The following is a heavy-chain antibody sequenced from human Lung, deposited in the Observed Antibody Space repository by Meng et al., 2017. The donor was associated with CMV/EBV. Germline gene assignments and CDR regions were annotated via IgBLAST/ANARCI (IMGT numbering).Heavy chain of an antibody. J-gene: IGHJ6*02. CDR3: GKGLRYYYGMDV. CDR1: GFTFDDYA. V-gene: IGHV3-43D*03. Sequence: GSXRLXXAASGFTFDDYAMHWVRQAPGKGLEWVSLISWDGGSTYYADSVKGRFTISRDNRKNSLYLQMNSLRAEDTALYYCGKGLRYYYGMDVWGQGTTVTVSS. D-gene: IGHD6-19*01. CDR2: ISWDGGST.